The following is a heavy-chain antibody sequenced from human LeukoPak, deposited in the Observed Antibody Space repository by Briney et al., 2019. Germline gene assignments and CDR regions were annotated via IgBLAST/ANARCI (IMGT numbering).Heavy chain of an antibody. D-gene: IGHD5-12*01. CDR3: ARGASGYDYYYYMDV. Sequence: PGRSLRLSCAASGFTFSSYAMHWVCQAPGKGLEWVAVISYDGSNKYYADSVKGRFTISRDNSKNTLYLQMNSLRAEDTAVYYCARGASGYDYYYYMDVWGKGTTVTVSS. J-gene: IGHJ6*03. CDR1: GFTFSSYA. V-gene: IGHV3-30*01. CDR2: ISYDGSNK.